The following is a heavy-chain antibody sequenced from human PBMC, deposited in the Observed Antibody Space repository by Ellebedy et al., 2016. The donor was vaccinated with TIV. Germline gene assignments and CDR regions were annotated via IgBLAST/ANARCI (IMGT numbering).Heavy chain of an antibody. D-gene: IGHD3-10*01. J-gene: IGHJ5*02. CDR2: IYYSGST. Sequence: MPSETLSLTCTVSGGSISSYYWSWIRQPPGKGLEWIGYIYYSGSTNYNPSLKSRVTISVDTSKNQCSLKLSSVTAADTAVYYCARQRWFGELSWGQGTLVTVSS. CDR1: GGSISSYY. V-gene: IGHV4-59*08. CDR3: ARQRWFGELS.